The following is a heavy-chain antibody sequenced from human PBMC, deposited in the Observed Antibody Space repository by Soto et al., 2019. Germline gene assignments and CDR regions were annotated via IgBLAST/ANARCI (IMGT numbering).Heavy chain of an antibody. CDR2: ISYDGSNK. CDR3: AKEYYDFWSGYYWGRYYYYGMDV. V-gene: IGHV3-30*18. J-gene: IGHJ6*02. Sequence: GGSLRLSCAASGFNFSSYGMHWVRQAPGKALEWVAVISYDGSNKYYADSVKGRFTISRDNSKNTLYLQMNSLRAEDTAVYYCAKEYYDFWSGYYWGRYYYYGMDVWGQGTTVTVSS. CDR1: GFNFSSYG. D-gene: IGHD3-3*01.